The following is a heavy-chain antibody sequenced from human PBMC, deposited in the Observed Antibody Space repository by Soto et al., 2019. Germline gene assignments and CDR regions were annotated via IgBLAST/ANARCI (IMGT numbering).Heavy chain of an antibody. CDR2: IYYSGSP. D-gene: IGHD5-12*01. Sequence: SETLSLTCTVSGGSISSSRYSWGWIRQPPGKVLEWIGSIYYSGSPYYNPSLKSRVTISVDTSKNQFSLKMSSVTAADTAVYYCASHRVVATFYFDYGGQGTLVTVSS. CDR1: GGSISSSRYS. CDR3: ASHRVVATFYFDY. J-gene: IGHJ4*02. V-gene: IGHV4-39*01.